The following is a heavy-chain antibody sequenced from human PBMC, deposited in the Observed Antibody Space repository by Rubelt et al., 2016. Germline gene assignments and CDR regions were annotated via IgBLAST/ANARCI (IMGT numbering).Heavy chain of an antibody. J-gene: IGHJ5*02. CDR3: ASLAVAGTSWFDP. CDR1: GGSFSGYY. V-gene: IGHV4-34*01. Sequence: QVQLQQWGAGLLKPSESLSLTCAVYGGSFSGYYWSWIRQPPGKGLEWIGEINHSGSTNYNPSLKSRVTISVDTSKNQFSLKLSSVTAADTAVYYCASLAVAGTSWFDPWGQGTLVTVSS. D-gene: IGHD6-19*01. CDR2: INHSGST.